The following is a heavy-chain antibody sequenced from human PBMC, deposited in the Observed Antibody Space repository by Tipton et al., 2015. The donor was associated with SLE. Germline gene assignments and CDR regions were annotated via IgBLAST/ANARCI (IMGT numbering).Heavy chain of an antibody. J-gene: IGHJ5*02. Sequence: LRLSCTVSGGSISSSSYYWGWIRQPPGKGLEWIGSIYYSGSTYYNPSLKSRVTISVDTSKNQFSLKLSSVTAADTAVYYCARRGVTGTTGWFDPWGQGTLVTVSS. CDR1: GGSISSSSYY. CDR2: IYYSGST. V-gene: IGHV4-39*01. D-gene: IGHD1-7*01. CDR3: ARRGVTGTTGWFDP.